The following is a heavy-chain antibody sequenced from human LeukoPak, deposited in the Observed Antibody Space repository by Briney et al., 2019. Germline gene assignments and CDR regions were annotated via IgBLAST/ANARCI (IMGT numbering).Heavy chain of an antibody. CDR3: ATSYDSSGNN. CDR1: GFTFSIFW. D-gene: IGHD3-22*01. CDR2: IKQDGSAK. J-gene: IGHJ4*02. Sequence: PGGSLRLSCAASGFTFSIFWMRWVRQAPGKGLEWVANIKQDGSAKYYVDSVKGRFTISRDNARNSLYLEMNNLRAEDTAIYYCATSYDSSGNNWGQGTLVTVSS. V-gene: IGHV3-7*01.